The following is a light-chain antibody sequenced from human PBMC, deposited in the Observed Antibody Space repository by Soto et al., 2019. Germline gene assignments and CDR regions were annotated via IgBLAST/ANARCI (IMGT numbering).Light chain of an antibody. V-gene: IGKV3-20*01. CDR2: GAS. J-gene: IGKJ1*01. CDR1: QSVRSNY. Sequence: IVLTQSPGTLSLSPGERATLSCRASQSVRSNYLAWYQQKPGQAPRLLIYGASSRATGIPDRFSGSGSGTDFTRTISRLEPEDFAVYYCQQLGTFGQGTKVEIK. CDR3: QQLGT.